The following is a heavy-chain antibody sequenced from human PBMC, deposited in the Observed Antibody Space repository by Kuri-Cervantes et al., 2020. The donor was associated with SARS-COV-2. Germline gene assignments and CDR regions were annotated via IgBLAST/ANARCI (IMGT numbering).Heavy chain of an antibody. Sequence: GESLKISCAASGFTFSSYAMSWVRQAPGKGLEWVSAISGSGGSTYYADSVKGRFTISRDNSKNTLYLQMNSLRAEDTAVYYCAKEGRVPAARYYYYGMDVWGQGTTVTVS. CDR3: AKEGRVPAARYYYYGMDV. CDR2: ISGSGGST. CDR1: GFTFSSYA. D-gene: IGHD2-2*01. V-gene: IGHV3-23*01. J-gene: IGHJ6*02.